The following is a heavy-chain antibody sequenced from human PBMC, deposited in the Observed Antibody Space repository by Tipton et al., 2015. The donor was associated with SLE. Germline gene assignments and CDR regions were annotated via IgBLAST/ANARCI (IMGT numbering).Heavy chain of an antibody. J-gene: IGHJ4*02. V-gene: IGHV4-39*07. CDR1: SSYG. CDR2: IYYSGST. Sequence: SSYGMHWVRQAPGKGLEWIGSIYYSGSTYYNPSLKSRVTISVDTSKNQFSRKLSSVTAADTAVYYCARDSKWLAFDYWGQGTLVTVSS. D-gene: IGHD6-19*01. CDR3: ARDSKWLAFDY.